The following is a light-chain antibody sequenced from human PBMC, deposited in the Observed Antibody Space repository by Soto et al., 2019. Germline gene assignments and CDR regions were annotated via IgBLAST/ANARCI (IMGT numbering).Light chain of an antibody. J-gene: IGKJ2*01. CDR2: VAS. Sequence: EIVLTQSPATLSVSPGERATLSCRASQSVNQKLGWYQQKPGQAPRLLIYVASYRATGIPARFSGSGSGTEYTLTISNLQAEDLAVYYCQQFNTWPNTFGQWTMLEIK. V-gene: IGKV3-15*01. CDR3: QQFNTWPNT. CDR1: QSVNQK.